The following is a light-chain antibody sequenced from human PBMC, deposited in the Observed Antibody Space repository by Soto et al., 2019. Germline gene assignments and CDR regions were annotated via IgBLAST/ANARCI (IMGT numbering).Light chain of an antibody. J-gene: IGLJ2*01. CDR1: TGAVTSGHY. V-gene: IGLV7-46*01. CDR2: DTS. CDR3: LRSYSSARSVV. Sequence: QAVVTQEPSLTVSPGGTVTLTCGSSTGAVTSGHYPYWFQQKPGQAPRTLIYDTSNKHSWTPARFSGSLLGGKAALTLSGAQHEDEAEYYCLRSYSSARSVVFGGGTKLTVL.